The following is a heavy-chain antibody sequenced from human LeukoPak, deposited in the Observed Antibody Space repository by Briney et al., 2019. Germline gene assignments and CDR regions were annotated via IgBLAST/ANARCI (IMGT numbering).Heavy chain of an antibody. V-gene: IGHV3-7*03. D-gene: IGHD1-26*01. CDR1: GFTFSSYW. Sequence: PGGSLRLSCAASGFTFSSYWMSWVRQAPGKGLEWVANIKQDGSEKYYVDSVKGRFTISRDNAKNSLYLQMNSLRAEDTAVYYCAKDRGSRVGATPKSFDYWGQGTLVTVSS. J-gene: IGHJ4*02. CDR2: IKQDGSEK. CDR3: AKDRGSRVGATPKSFDY.